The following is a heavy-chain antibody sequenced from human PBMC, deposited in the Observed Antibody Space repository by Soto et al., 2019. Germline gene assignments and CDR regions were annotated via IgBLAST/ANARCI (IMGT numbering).Heavy chain of an antibody. CDR1: GDIFSGYS. V-gene: IGHV1-69*14. CDR3: ARDLGSGYDPGDY. J-gene: IGHJ4*02. CDR2: IIPIFGTT. D-gene: IGHD5-12*01. Sequence: QVQLVQSGAEVKKPGSSVKVSCKTSGDIFSGYSISWVRQAPGQGLEWMGGIIPIFGTTNYAQRFHARVTIPADKSTSTVYMELYSLKSEDTAVYYCARDLGSGYDPGDYWGQGTLVTVSS.